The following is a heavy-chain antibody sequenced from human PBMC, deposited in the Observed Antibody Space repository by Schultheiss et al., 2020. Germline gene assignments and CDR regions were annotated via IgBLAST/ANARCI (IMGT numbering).Heavy chain of an antibody. V-gene: IGHV5-51*01. CDR1: AYSFTTYSFTTYW. CDR3: ASQRHGAFDI. J-gene: IGHJ3*02. D-gene: IGHD1-1*01. CDR2: IYPDDSDT. Sequence: GGSLRLSCKGSAYSFTTYSFTTYWIGWVRQMPGKGLEWMGIIYPDDSDTRYSPSFQGQVTISADKSISTAYLQWTSLKASDTAMYYCASQRHGAFDIWGQGTMVTVSS.